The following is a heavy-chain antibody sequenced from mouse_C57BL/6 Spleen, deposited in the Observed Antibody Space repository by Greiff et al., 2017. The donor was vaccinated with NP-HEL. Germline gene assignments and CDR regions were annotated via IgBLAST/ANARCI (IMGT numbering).Heavy chain of an antibody. V-gene: IGHV1-15*01. J-gene: IGHJ3*01. CDR2: IDPETGGT. CDR3: TRSLGRAWFAY. Sequence: QVHVKQSGAELVRPGASVTLSCKASGYTFTDYEMHWVKQTPVHGLEWIGAIDPETGGTAYNQKFKGKAILTADKSSSTAYMELRSLTSEDSAVYYCTRSLGRAWFAYWGQGTLVTVSA. D-gene: IGHD4-1*01. CDR1: GYTFTDYE.